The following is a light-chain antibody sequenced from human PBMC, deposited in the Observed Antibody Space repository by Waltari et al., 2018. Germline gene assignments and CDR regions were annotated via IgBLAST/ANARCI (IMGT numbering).Light chain of an antibody. V-gene: IGLV8-61*01. CDR3: LLYVPSGIWV. CDR2: NTN. CDR1: AGSVSSRSF. J-gene: IGLJ3*02. Sequence: QTVVPQEPSLSVSPGGTVPITCGLRAGSVSSRSFPCWYRQTPGQAPLTLLYNTNSRSSGVPDRFSGSIRENKAALTITGAQADDESYYYCLLYVPSGIWVFGGGTKLTVL.